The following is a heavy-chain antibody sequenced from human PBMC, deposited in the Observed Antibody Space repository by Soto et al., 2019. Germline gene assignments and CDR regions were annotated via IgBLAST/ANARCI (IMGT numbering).Heavy chain of an antibody. CDR2: ISYDGSNK. CDR1: GFTFSTYG. V-gene: IGHV3-30*18. Sequence: PGGSLRLSCAASGFTFSTYGMHWVRQAPGKGLEWVAIISYDGSNKYYVDSVKGRFTISRDRSKNTLYLQMNSLRAEDTALYYCAKGNYEDKLNWFDPWGQGTLVTVSS. D-gene: IGHD1-7*01. J-gene: IGHJ5*02. CDR3: AKGNYEDKLNWFDP.